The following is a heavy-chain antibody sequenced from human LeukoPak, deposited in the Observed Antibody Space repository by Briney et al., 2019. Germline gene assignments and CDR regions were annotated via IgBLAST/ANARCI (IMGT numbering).Heavy chain of an antibody. Sequence: PGGSLRLSCAASGFTFSSYAMSWVRQAPGKGLEWVANLKPDGSEMYYVDSVKGRFTISRDNAKNSLYLQMNSLRAEDTAVYYCARGPMTSDVWGQGTTVTVSS. D-gene: IGHD2-21*02. CDR1: GFTFSSYA. CDR3: ARGPMTSDV. V-gene: IGHV3-7*05. CDR2: LKPDGSEM. J-gene: IGHJ6*02.